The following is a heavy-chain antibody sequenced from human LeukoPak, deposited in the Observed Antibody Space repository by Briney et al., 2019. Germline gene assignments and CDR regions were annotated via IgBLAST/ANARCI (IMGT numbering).Heavy chain of an antibody. J-gene: IGHJ4*02. V-gene: IGHV3-48*03. CDR3: AGERGGYGFY. Sequence: GGSLRLSCAASGFTFSSYEMNWVRQAPGKGLEWISYISSSGSTLYYADSVKGRFTISRDDARNSLYLQMNSLRGEDTAVYYCAGERGGYGFYWGQGTLVSVSS. CDR2: ISSSGSTL. CDR1: GFTFSSYE. D-gene: IGHD5-12*01.